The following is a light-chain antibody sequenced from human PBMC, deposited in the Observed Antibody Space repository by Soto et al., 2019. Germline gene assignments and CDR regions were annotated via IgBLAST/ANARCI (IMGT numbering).Light chain of an antibody. CDR1: QSVRNN. Sequence: EIVMTQSPATLSVYPGERATLFCRASQSVRNNLAWYQKKPGQAPRLLIYGASTRATGIPARFSGSGSGTEFTLTSSSLQSEDLAVYYCQQYNNWWTFGQGTKVEIK. V-gene: IGKV3-15*01. J-gene: IGKJ1*01. CDR2: GAS. CDR3: QQYNNWWT.